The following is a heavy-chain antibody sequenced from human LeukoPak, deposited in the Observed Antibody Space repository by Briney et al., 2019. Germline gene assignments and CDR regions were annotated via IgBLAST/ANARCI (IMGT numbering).Heavy chain of an antibody. CDR1: GGSISGYY. D-gene: IGHD3-22*01. J-gene: IGHJ5*02. V-gene: IGHV4-59*01. CDR2: IYYSGRT. CDR3: ARGREYYYDSSWFDP. Sequence: SETLSLTCTVSGGSISGYYWSWIRQPPGKGLEWIGYIYYSGRTNYNPSLKSRVTISVDTSKNQFSLRLSSVTAADTAVYYCARGREYYYDSSWFDPWGQGTLVTVSS.